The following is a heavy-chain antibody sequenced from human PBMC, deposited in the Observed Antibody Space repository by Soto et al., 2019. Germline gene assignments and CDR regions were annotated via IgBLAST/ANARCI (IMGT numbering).Heavy chain of an antibody. J-gene: IGHJ6*02. CDR3: ARQGDNWNYVSYYYYGMDV. V-gene: IGHV4-39*01. D-gene: IGHD1-7*01. CDR2: IYYSGST. Sequence: PSETLSLTCTVSGGSISSYYWGWIRQPPGKGLEWIGSIYYSGSTYYNPSLKSRVTISVDTSKNQFSLKLSSVTAADTAVYYCARQGDNWNYVSYYYYGMDVWGQGTTVTVSS. CDR1: GGSISSYY.